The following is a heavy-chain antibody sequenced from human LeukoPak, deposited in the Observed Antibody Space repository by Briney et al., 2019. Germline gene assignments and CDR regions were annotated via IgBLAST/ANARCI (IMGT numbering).Heavy chain of an antibody. D-gene: IGHD4-17*01. CDR3: ARRNYGDYGGAFDI. J-gene: IGHJ3*02. CDR1: GGNFSSYA. CDR2: IIPIFGIT. V-gene: IGHV1-69*13. Sequence: SVKVSCKASGGNFSSYAISWVRQAPGQGLEWMGGIIPIFGITNYAQKFQGRVTITADASTSTAYMELSSLRSEDTAVYYCARRNYGDYGGAFDIWGQGTMVTVSS.